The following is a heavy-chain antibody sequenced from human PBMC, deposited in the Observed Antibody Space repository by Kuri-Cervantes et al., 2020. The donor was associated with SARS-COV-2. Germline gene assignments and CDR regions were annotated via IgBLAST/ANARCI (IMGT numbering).Heavy chain of an antibody. CDR1: GFTFSSYS. J-gene: IGHJ3*02. CDR3: AKVAFDSSGYYDDDAFDI. CDR2: ISSSSSYI. D-gene: IGHD3-22*01. Sequence: GESLKISCAASGFTFSSYSMNWVRQAPGKGLEWVSSISSSSSYIYYADSVKGRFTISRDNAKNSLYLQMNSLRAEDTAVYYCAKVAFDSSGYYDDDAFDIWGQGTMVT. V-gene: IGHV3-21*01.